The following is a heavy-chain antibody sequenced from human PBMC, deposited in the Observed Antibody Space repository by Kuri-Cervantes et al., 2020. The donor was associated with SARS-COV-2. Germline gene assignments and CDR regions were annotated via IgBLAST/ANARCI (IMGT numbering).Heavy chain of an antibody. CDR2: ISSSGSTI. J-gene: IGHJ4*02. D-gene: IGHD2-21*02. Sequence: GESLKISCAASGFTFSDYYMSWIRQAPGKGLEWVSYISSSGSTIYYADSVKGRFTISRDNAKNSLYLQMNSLRAEDTAVYYCARDGDSYIPVLDYWGQGTLVTVSS. CDR3: ARDGDSYIPVLDY. V-gene: IGHV3-11*04. CDR1: GFTFSDYY.